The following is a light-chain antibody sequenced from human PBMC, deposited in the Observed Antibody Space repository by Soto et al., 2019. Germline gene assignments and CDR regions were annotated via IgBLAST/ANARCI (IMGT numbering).Light chain of an antibody. V-gene: IGKV3-20*01. CDR2: GAS. CDR3: QQYGSPPWT. CDR1: QSVSSSY. Sequence: EIVLTQSPGTLYLSPGERATLSCRASQSVSSSYLAWYQQKPVQAPRLLIYGASSRATGIPDRFSGSGSGTDFTHTISRLEPEDFAVYYCQQYGSPPWTFGQGTKVDIK. J-gene: IGKJ1*01.